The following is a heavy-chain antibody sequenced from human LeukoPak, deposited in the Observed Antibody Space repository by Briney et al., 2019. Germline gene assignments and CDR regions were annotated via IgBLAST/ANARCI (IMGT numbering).Heavy chain of an antibody. CDR1: GGSISSSSYY. Sequence: SETLSLTCTVSGGSISSSSYYWGWIRQPPEKGLEWIGSIYYSGSTYYNPSLKSRVTISVDTSKNQFSLKLSSVTAADTAVYYCAEGGSGWYLNWFDPWGQGTLVAVSS. J-gene: IGHJ5*02. D-gene: IGHD6-19*01. CDR2: IYYSGST. V-gene: IGHV4-39*01. CDR3: AEGGSGWYLNWFDP.